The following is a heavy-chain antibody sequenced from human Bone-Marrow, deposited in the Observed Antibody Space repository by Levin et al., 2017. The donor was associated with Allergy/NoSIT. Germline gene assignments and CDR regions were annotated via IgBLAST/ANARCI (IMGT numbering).Heavy chain of an antibody. Sequence: GGSLRLSCAASGFTFSSYSMNWVHQAPGKGLEWVSSISSSSSYIYYADSVKGRFTISRDNAKNSLYLQMNSLRAEDTVVYYCARGGGSGSSGFFLWYYYGMDVWGQGTTVTVSS. CDR1: GFTFSSYS. CDR3: ARGGGSGSSGFFLWYYYGMDV. V-gene: IGHV3-21*01. CDR2: ISSSSSYI. D-gene: IGHD3-10*01. J-gene: IGHJ6*02.